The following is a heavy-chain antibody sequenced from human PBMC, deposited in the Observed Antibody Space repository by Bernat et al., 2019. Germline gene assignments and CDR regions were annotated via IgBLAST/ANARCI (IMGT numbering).Heavy chain of an antibody. CDR3: AKGSEVAYYYYYGMDV. J-gene: IGHJ6*02. CDR1: GFTFSSYG. V-gene: IGHV3-30*18. CDR2: ISYDGSNK. Sequence: QVQLVESWGGVVQPGRSLRLSCAASGFTFSSYGMHWVRQAPGKGLEWVAVISYDGSNKYYADSVKGRFTISRDNSKNTLYLQMNSLRAEDTAVYYCAKGSEVAYYYYYGMDVWGQGTTVTVSS.